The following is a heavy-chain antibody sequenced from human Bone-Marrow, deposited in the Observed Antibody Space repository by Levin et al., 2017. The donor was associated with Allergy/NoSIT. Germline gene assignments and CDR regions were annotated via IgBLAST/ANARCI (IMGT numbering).Heavy chain of an antibody. V-gene: IGHV3-11*01. Sequence: GESLKISCVASGLRFSDFYVAWIRQGPGRRLEWVAYISSRSTTTFYTDSVKGRFVISRDNAKNSLFLDMKSLTVEDTATYFYAKLRFNPSVADFWGQGTVVTVSS. J-gene: IGHJ4*02. CDR1: GLRFSDFY. CDR3: AKLRFNPSVADF. CDR2: ISSRSTTT. D-gene: IGHD2-21*01.